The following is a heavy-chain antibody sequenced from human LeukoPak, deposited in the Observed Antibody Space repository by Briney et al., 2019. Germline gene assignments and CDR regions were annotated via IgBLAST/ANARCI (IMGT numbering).Heavy chain of an antibody. CDR3: ATSYGSGSYYNVYY. D-gene: IGHD3-10*01. CDR1: GYTFTSYG. CDR2: ISAYNGNT. Sequence: ASVKVSCKASGYTFTSYGISWVRQAPGQGLEWMGRISAYNGNTNYAQKLQGRVTMTTDTSTSTAYMELRSLRSDDTAVYYCATSYGSGSYYNVYYWGQGTLVTVSS. J-gene: IGHJ4*02. V-gene: IGHV1-18*01.